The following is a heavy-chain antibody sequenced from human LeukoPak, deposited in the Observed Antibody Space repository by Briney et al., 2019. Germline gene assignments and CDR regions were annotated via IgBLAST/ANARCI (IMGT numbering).Heavy chain of an antibody. Sequence: SETLSLTCTVSGGSINSYYWSWIRQPPGKGREWIGYIYYTGSANSNPSLKSRVTMSVDTSKNQFSLKLSSVTAADTAVYYCARHMAPGGGYYYYGMDVWGQGTTVTVSS. CDR3: ARHMAPGGGYYYYGMDV. D-gene: IGHD4-23*01. J-gene: IGHJ6*02. V-gene: IGHV4-59*01. CDR2: IYYTGSA. CDR1: GGSINSYY.